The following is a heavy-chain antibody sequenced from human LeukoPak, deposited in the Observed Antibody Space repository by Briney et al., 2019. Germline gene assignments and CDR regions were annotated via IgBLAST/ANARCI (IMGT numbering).Heavy chain of an antibody. D-gene: IGHD3-10*01. CDR3: TTGSPLLWFGEFYLFDY. CDR1: GFTFSNAW. CDR2: IKSKTDGGTT. V-gene: IGHV3-15*01. Sequence: KPGGSLRLSCAASGFTFSNAWMSWVRQAPGKGLEWVGRIKSKTDGGTTDYAAPVKGRFTISRDDSKKTLYLQMNSLKTEDTAVYYCTTGSPLLWFGEFYLFDYWGQGTLVTVSS. J-gene: IGHJ4*02.